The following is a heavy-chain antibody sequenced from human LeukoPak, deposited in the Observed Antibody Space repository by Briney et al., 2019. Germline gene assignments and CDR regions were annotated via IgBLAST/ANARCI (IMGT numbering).Heavy chain of an antibody. J-gene: IGHJ4*02. CDR3: ARGRSGNYYGLGSYYNY. V-gene: IGHV4-34*01. CDR2: INHNGST. D-gene: IGHD3-10*01. Sequence: SETLSLTCAVYGESLSGYYWSWIRQPPGKGLEWIGEINHNGSTNDNPSLKSRVTISVDTSRDQFSLKLSSVTAADTAVYYCARGRSGNYYGLGSYYNYWGQGTLVTVSS. CDR1: GESLSGYY.